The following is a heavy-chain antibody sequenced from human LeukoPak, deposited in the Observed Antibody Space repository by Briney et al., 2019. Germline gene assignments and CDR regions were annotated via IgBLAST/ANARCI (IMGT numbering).Heavy chain of an antibody. D-gene: IGHD2-15*01. CDR1: GFTFTEYS. CDR2: ISDRSSTI. V-gene: IGHV3-48*04. Sequence: HPGGSLRLSCAASGFTFTEYSAIWVREAPGEGGGWGSFTCDISDRSSTIHYECTDKSRCTVSRDIPQRTVYCQINSLRADDTAVYYCARVLGPTLKTCYMDVWGTGTTVTVSS. J-gene: IGHJ6*03. CDR3: ARVLGPTLKTCYMDV.